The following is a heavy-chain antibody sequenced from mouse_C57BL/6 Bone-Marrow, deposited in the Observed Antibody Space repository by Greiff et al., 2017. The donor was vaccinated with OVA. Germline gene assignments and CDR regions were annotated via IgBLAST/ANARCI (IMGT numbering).Heavy chain of an antibody. CDR2: INPSSGYT. J-gene: IGHJ3*01. V-gene: IGHV1-4*01. CDR1: GYTFTSYT. Sequence: VQLQQSGAELARPGASVKLSCKASGYTFTSYTMHWVKQRPGQGLEWIGYINPSSGYTKYNQKFKDKATLTADKSSSTAYMQLSSLTSEDSAVYYCARSFYDGYSFAYWGQGTLVTVSA. CDR3: ARSFYDGYSFAY. D-gene: IGHD2-3*01.